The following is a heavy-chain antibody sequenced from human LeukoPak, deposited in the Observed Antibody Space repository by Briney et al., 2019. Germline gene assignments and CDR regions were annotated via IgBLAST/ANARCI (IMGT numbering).Heavy chain of an antibody. J-gene: IGHJ1*01. CDR2: IYTSGST. Sequence: SGTLSLTCTVSGGSISSYYWSWIRQPAGKGLEWIGRIYTSGSTNYNPSLKSRVTMSVDTSKNQFSLKLSSVTAADTAVYYCAQGGYCSGGSCYSSNFQHWGQGTLVTVSS. V-gene: IGHV4-4*07. CDR1: GGSISSYY. D-gene: IGHD2-15*01. CDR3: AQGGYCSGGSCYSSNFQH.